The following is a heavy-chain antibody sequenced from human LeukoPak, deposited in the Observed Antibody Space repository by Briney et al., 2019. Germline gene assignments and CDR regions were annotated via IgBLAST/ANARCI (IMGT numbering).Heavy chain of an antibody. CDR3: AKSNGYGLVDI. CDR2: VSHSGST. CDR1: GYSISSDYY. J-gene: IGHJ3*02. V-gene: IGHV4-38-2*02. D-gene: IGHD3-10*01. Sequence: SETLSLTCTVSGYSISSDYYWGWIRQPPGKGLEWIASVSHSGSTYYNPSLKSRVTISVDTSKTQLSLKLNSVTAADTAVYYCAKSNGYGLVDIWGQGTMVTVSS.